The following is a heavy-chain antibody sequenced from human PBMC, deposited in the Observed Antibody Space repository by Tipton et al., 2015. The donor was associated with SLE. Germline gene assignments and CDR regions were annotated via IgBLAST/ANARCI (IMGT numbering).Heavy chain of an antibody. CDR1: GGSIGTTTYF. V-gene: IGHV4-61*02. J-gene: IGHJ6*02. CDR2: IYTSGST. CDR3: ARHIPGGSSWHYYYYYGMDV. D-gene: IGHD6-13*01. Sequence: TLSLTCTVSGGSIGTTTYFWNWIRQPAGKGLEWIGRIYTSGSTNYNPSLKSRVTISVDTSKNQFSLKLSSVTAADTAVYYCARHIPGGSSWHYYYYYGMDVWGQGTTVTVSS.